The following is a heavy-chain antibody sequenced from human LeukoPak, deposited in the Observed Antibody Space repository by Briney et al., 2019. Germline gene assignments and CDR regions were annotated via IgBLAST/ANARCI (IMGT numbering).Heavy chain of an antibody. D-gene: IGHD6-13*01. J-gene: IGHJ4*02. CDR3: ARSEAAAGTGLNY. Sequence: KPSEILSLTCAVSGYSISSGYYWGWIRQPPGKGLEWIGSIYHSGSTYYNPSLKSRVTISVDTSKNQFSLKLSSVTAADTAVYYCARSEAAAGTGLNYWGQGTLVTVSS. V-gene: IGHV4-38-2*01. CDR1: GYSISSGYY. CDR2: IYHSGST.